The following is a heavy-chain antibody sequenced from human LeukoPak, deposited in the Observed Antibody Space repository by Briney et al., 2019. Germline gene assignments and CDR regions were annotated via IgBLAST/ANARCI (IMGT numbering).Heavy chain of an antibody. J-gene: IGHJ4*02. V-gene: IGHV4-59*01. CDR2: IYYSGST. CDR1: GGSISSYY. D-gene: IGHD3-22*01. Sequence: SETLSLTCTVSGGSISSYYWSWIRQPPGKGPEWIGYIYYSGSTNYNPSLKSRVTISVDTSKNQFSLKLSSVTAADTAVYYCARDRYYYDSSGYYSRGFDYWGQGTLVTVSS. CDR3: ARDRYYYDSSGYYSRGFDY.